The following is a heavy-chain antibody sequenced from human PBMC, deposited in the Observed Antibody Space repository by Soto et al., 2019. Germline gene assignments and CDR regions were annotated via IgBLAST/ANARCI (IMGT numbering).Heavy chain of an antibody. CDR1: GGSIISNTYY. CDR2: IYFSGST. Sequence: QLQLQESGPGLVKPSETLSLTCTVSGGSIISNTYYWGWIRQPPGKGLEWIGTIYFSGSTYYNPTLKSQLTISVDTSKNQFSLELSSVTAADTAVYYCASRIRQGNFDYWGQGTLVTVSS. V-gene: IGHV4-39*01. D-gene: IGHD6-13*01. CDR3: ASRIRQGNFDY. J-gene: IGHJ4*02.